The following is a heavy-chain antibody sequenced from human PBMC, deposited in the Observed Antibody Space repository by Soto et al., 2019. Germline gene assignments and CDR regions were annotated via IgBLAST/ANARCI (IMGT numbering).Heavy chain of an antibody. CDR1: GGSISSSSYY. Sequence: PSETLSLTCTVSGGSISSSSYYWGWIRQPPGKGLEWIGSIYYSGSTYYNPSLKSRVTISVDTSKNQFSLKLSSVTAADTAVYYCAIRITLVRGVSYYYYGMDVWGQGTTVT. CDR3: AIRITLVRGVSYYYYGMDV. J-gene: IGHJ6*02. D-gene: IGHD3-10*01. CDR2: IYYSGST. V-gene: IGHV4-39*01.